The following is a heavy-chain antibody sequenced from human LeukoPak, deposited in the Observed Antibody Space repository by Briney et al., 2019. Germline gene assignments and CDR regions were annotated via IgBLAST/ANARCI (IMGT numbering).Heavy chain of an antibody. CDR2: IIPILGIA. J-gene: IGHJ1*01. D-gene: IGHD6-13*01. V-gene: IGHV1-69*04. CDR3: ARDPQRHSSSWYVGINNLTEYFQH. CDR1: GGAFGSYA. Sequence: GASVKVSCKASGGAFGSYALSWLRQAPGQGLEWMGRIIPILGIANYAQKFQGRVTITADKSTSTAYMELSSLRSEDTAVYYSARDPQRHSSSWYVGINNLTEYFQHWGQGTLVTVSS.